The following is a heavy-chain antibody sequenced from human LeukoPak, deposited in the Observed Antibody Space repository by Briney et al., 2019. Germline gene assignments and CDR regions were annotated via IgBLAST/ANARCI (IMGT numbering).Heavy chain of an antibody. D-gene: IGHD2-15*01. CDR1: GDSISRGGYY. V-gene: IGHV4-31*03. CDR3: ARQSSEAAPFDY. J-gene: IGHJ4*02. Sequence: SQTLSLTCTVSGDSISRGGYYWSWIRQHPGTGLEWIGYIYHSGSTYYNPSLKSRLTISVDRSKNQFALKLSSATAADTAVYYCARQSSEAAPFDYWGQGTLVTVSS. CDR2: IYHSGST.